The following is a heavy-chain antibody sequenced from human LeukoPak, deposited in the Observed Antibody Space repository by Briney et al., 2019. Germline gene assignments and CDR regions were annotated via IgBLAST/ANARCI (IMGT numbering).Heavy chain of an antibody. CDR3: AREGDAFDI. J-gene: IGHJ3*02. Sequence: GGSLRLSCAASGFTFSSYAMSWVRQAPGKGLEWVANMRQDGSEKFYVDSVKGRFTISRDNAKNSLSLQMDSLRAEDTAVYYCAREGDAFDIWGQGTMVTASS. CDR2: MRQDGSEK. CDR1: GFTFSSYA. V-gene: IGHV3-7*01.